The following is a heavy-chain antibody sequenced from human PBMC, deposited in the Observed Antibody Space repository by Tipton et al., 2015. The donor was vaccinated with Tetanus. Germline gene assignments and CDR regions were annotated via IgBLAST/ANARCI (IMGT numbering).Heavy chain of an antibody. Sequence: SLRLSCVVSGFTFSNYRMNWVRQAPGKGLQWVASISSTSSYIYYADSLKGRFTISRDNTKNSLHLQINSLRAEDAALYYCVSGRTFDYWGQGTLVTVSS. CDR3: VSGRTFDY. V-gene: IGHV3-21*06. CDR2: ISSTSSYI. CDR1: GFTFSNYR. D-gene: IGHD1-26*01. J-gene: IGHJ4*02.